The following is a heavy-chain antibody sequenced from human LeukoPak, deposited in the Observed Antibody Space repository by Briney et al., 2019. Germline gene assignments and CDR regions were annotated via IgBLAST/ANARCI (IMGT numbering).Heavy chain of an antibody. V-gene: IGHV4-34*01. CDR3: ARGRGSDYYDSSGYYSRVFDY. CDR2: INHSGST. Sequence: KASETLSLTCAVYGGSFSGYYWSWIRQPPGEGLEWIGEINHSGSTNYNPSLKSRVTISVDTSKNQFSLKLSSVTAADTAVYYCARGRGSDYYDSSGYYSRVFDYWGQGTLVTVSS. D-gene: IGHD3-22*01. CDR1: GGSFSGYY. J-gene: IGHJ4*02.